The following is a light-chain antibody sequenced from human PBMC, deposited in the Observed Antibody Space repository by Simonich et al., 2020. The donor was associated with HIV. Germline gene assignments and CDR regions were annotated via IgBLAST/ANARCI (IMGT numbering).Light chain of an antibody. V-gene: IGKV4-1*01. CDR3: QQYYITPHT. Sequence: DIVMTQSPDSLAVSLGERATINCTSSQTILYSSNNNNYLAWDQQRPRQPPNLLIYWASTRESGVPDRFSGSGSGTDFTLTINSLQAEDVAFYYCQQYYITPHTFGQGTKVEIK. CDR2: WAS. CDR1: QTILYSSNNNNY. J-gene: IGKJ1*01.